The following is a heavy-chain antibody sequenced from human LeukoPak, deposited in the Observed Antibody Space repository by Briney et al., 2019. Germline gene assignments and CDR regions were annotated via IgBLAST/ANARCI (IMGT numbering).Heavy chain of an antibody. CDR1: GFTFDDYA. V-gene: IGHV3-9*01. J-gene: IGHJ4*02. CDR2: ITWNSDTL. D-gene: IGHD3-10*01. Sequence: PGGSLRLSCAASGFTFDDYAMHWVRQAPGKGLEWVSGITWNSDTLDYAASVKGRFTVSRDNAKNSLYLQMSSLRVEDTGFYYCARDIFPLWFGELGQAPFDYWGQGTLVTVSS. CDR3: ARDIFPLWFGELGQAPFDY.